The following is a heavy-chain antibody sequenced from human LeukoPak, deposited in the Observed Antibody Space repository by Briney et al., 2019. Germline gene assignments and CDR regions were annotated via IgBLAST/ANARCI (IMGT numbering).Heavy chain of an antibody. CDR1: GGSISSSSYY. V-gene: IGHV4-39*01. CDR3: ARVTQTYSSSYYFDF. Sequence: PSETQSLTCTVSGGSISSSSYYWGWIRQPPGKGLEWIGNMYYSGSTYYNPSLKSRVTISVDTSKNQFSLKLSSVTAADTAVYYCARVTQTYSSSYYFDFWGQGTLVTVSS. CDR2: MYYSGST. D-gene: IGHD6-6*01. J-gene: IGHJ4*02.